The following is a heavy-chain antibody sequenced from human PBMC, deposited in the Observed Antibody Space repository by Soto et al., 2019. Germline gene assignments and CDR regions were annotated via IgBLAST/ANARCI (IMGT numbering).Heavy chain of an antibody. Sequence: SETLSLTCAVSGGSISSSNWWSWVRQPPGKGLEWIGEIYHSGSTNYNPSLKSRVTISADKSKNQFSLKLSSVTAADTAVYYCARDSIAAAGYFDYWGQGTLVTVPS. CDR3: ARDSIAAAGYFDY. V-gene: IGHV4-4*02. J-gene: IGHJ4*02. D-gene: IGHD6-13*01. CDR2: IYHSGST. CDR1: GGSISSSNW.